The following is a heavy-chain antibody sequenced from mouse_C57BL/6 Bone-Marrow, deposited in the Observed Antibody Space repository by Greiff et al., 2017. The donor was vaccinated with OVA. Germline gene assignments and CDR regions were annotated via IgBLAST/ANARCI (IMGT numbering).Heavy chain of an antibody. CDR1: GYTFTSYW. Sequence: QVQLQQSGAELVKPGASVKMSCKASGYTFTSYWITWVKQRPGQGLEWIGDIYPGSGSTNYNEKFKSKATLTADTSSSTAYMQLSSLTSEDSAVYYCARSGGDYWGQGTTLTVSS. CDR3: ARSGGDY. V-gene: IGHV1-55*01. J-gene: IGHJ2*01. D-gene: IGHD3-2*02. CDR2: IYPGSGST.